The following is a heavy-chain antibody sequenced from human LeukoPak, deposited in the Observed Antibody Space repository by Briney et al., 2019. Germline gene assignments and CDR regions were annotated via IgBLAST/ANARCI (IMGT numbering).Heavy chain of an antibody. CDR1: GYSFTSYW. V-gene: IGHV5-51*01. J-gene: IGHJ4*02. CDR2: IYPGDSDT. CDR3: ARYSNYKYEIDY. Sequence: GESLKISCKGSGYSFTSYWIGWVRQMPGKGLEWMGIIYPGDSDTTYSPSFQGQLTISADKSINTAYLQWSSLKASDTAMYYCARYSNYKYEIDYWGQGTLVTVSS. D-gene: IGHD6-13*01.